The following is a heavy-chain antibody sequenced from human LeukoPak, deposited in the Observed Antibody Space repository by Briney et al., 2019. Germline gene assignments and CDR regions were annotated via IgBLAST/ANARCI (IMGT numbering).Heavy chain of an antibody. V-gene: IGHV3-23*01. Sequence: GGCLRLSRAPSVYTSSSYAMRCGPDAPGKGLECVSTLSVGGDSTYYTDSLKGRFTISRDNSKNTLSLYKNSLRDPETPLYYCAKTPTVSPNYYDYYLDVWGRGTGDSVSS. CDR2: LSVGGDST. D-gene: IGHD4-11*01. J-gene: IGHJ6*03. CDR1: VYTSSSYA. CDR3: AKTPTVSPNYYDYYLDV.